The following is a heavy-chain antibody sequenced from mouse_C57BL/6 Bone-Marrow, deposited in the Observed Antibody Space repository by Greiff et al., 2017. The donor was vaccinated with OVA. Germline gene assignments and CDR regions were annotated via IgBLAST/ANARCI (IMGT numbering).Heavy chain of an antibody. D-gene: IGHD1-1*01. Sequence: VQLQQPGAELVRPGTSVKLSCTASGFTFTSYWMHWVNQRPGQGLEWIGVIDPADSYTNYNQNVKGKVTMSVDTSSSTAYMQLSSLKSEDSAVYYCARDYYGSSYGGYFDVWGTGTTVTVSS. J-gene: IGHJ1*03. CDR3: ARDYYGSSYGGYFDV. V-gene: IGHV1-59*01. CDR1: GFTFTSYW. CDR2: IDPADSYT.